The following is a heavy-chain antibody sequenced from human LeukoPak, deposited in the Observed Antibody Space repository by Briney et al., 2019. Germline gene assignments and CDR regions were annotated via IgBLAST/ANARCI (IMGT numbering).Heavy chain of an antibody. CDR2: IYYSGST. Sequence: PSETLSLTCTVSGGSISSSSYYWGWIRQPPGKGLEWIGSIYYSGSTYYNPSLKSRVTISVDTSKNQFSLKLSSVTAADTAVYYCARRAYYYDSSGIPRYWYFDLWGRGTLVTVSS. D-gene: IGHD3-22*01. V-gene: IGHV4-39*01. CDR1: GGSISSSSYY. CDR3: ARRAYYYDSSGIPRYWYFDL. J-gene: IGHJ2*01.